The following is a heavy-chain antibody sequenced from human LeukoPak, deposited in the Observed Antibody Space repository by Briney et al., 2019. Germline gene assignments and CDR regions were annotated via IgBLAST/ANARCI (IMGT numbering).Heavy chain of an antibody. Sequence: SETLSLTCTVSGGSISSYYWSWIRQPPGKGLEWIGYIYYSGSTNYNPSLKSRVTISVDTSKNQFSLKLSSVTAADTAVYYCARSVQQWLVDYWGPGTLVTVSS. V-gene: IGHV4-59*01. CDR1: GGSISSYY. CDR2: IYYSGST. CDR3: ARSVQQWLVDY. J-gene: IGHJ4*02. D-gene: IGHD6-19*01.